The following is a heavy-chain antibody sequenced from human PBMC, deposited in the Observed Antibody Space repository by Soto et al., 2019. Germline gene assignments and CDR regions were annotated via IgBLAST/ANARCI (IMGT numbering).Heavy chain of an antibody. CDR3: TRAPLGSRGRGPLYYYYMDV. Sequence: GGSLRLSCTASGFTFGDYAMSWFRQAPGKGLEWVGFIRSKAYGGTTEYAASVKGRFTISRDDSKSIAYLQMNSLKTEDTAVYYCTRAPLGSRGRGPLYYYYMDVWGKGTTVTVSS. CDR2: IRSKAYGGTT. V-gene: IGHV3-49*03. J-gene: IGHJ6*03. CDR1: GFTFGDYA. D-gene: IGHD3-16*01.